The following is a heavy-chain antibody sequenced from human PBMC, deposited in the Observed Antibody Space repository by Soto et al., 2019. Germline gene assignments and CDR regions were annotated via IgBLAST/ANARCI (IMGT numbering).Heavy chain of an antibody. J-gene: IGHJ4*02. CDR3: AREGGSYDY. D-gene: IGHD1-26*01. CDR1: GYTFTSYY. V-gene: IGHV1-46*01. CDR2: INPSSGDT. Sequence: QVPLVQSGAEVKKPGASVKVSCKASGYTFTSYYMHWVRQAPGQGLEWMGIINPSSGDTTYAQKFQGRVTMTRDTSTSTIFMQLSSLRSEDTAVYYCAREGGSYDYWGQGTLVTVSS.